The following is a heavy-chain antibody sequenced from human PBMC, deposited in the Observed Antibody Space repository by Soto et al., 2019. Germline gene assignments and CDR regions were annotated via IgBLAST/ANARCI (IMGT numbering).Heavy chain of an antibody. D-gene: IGHD3-22*01. CDR3: ARDDYTYYYDSSGYFPLYYFDY. CDR1: GYTFTSYG. J-gene: IGHJ4*02. CDR2: ISAYNGNT. V-gene: IGHV1-18*01. Sequence: QVQLVQSGAEVKKPGASVKVSCKASGYTFTSYGISWVRQAPGQGLEWMGWISAYNGNTNYAQKLQGRVTMTTDTATSTAYMELRSLRSDDTAVYYCARDDYTYYYDSSGYFPLYYFDYWGQGTLVTVSS.